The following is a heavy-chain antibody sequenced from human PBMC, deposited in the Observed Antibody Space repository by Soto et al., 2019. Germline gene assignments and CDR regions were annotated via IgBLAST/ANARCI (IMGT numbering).Heavy chain of an antibody. CDR3: AKREGNSFGLFH. D-gene: IGHD2-15*01. CDR2: IKTDGSST. J-gene: IGHJ4*02. CDR1: GFTFSAYW. V-gene: IGHV3-74*01. Sequence: EVQLVESGGGLVQPGGSLRLSCAASGFTFSAYWIHWVRQAPEKGLEWVSRIKTDGSSTDYADSVKGRFTISRDNAKKILYLQMDSLRVEDTAVYYCAKREGNSFGLFHWGQGTLVTVSS.